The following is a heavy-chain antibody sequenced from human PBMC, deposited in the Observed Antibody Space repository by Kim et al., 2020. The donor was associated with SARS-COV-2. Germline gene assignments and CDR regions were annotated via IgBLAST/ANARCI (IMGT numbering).Heavy chain of an antibody. CDR3: ARVRGYCSGGSCDTLENWFDP. CDR2: IYYSGST. D-gene: IGHD2-15*01. V-gene: IGHV4-59*13. J-gene: IGHJ5*02. Sequence: SETLSLTCTVSGGSISSYYWSWIRQPPGKGLEWIGYIYYSGSTNYNPSLKSRVTISVDTSKNQFSLKLSSVTAADTAVYYCARVRGYCSGGSCDTLENWFDPWGQGTLVTVSS. CDR1: GGSISSYY.